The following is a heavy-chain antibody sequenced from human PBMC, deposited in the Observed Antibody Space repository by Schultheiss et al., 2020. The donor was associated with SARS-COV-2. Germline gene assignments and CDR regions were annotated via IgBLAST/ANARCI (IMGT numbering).Heavy chain of an antibody. J-gene: IGHJ4*02. Sequence: GESLKISCAASGFTFSSYSMNWVRQAPGKGLEWVSYISSSSSTIYYADSVKGRFTISRDNAKNSLYLQMNSLRDEDTAVYYCARGKGATNDYWGQGTLVTVSS. CDR3: ARGKGATNDY. D-gene: IGHD1-26*01. CDR2: ISSSSSTI. CDR1: GFTFSSYS. V-gene: IGHV3-48*02.